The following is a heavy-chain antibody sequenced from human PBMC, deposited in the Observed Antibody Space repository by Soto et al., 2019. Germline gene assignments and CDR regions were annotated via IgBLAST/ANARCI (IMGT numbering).Heavy chain of an antibody. CDR1: GFSLSNVRMG. D-gene: IGHD2-8*01. V-gene: IGHV2-26*01. J-gene: IGHJ6*02. CDR2: IFSNDEK. Sequence: QVTLKKSGPVLVKPTETLTLTCTVSGFSLSNVRMGVSWIRQPPGKALEWLAHIFSNDEKSYNTSLRSRLTISKDTSQSQVVLSLTNLDPMDTATYYCARLNTMLIENYLYAVDVWGQGTTVTVSS. CDR3: ARLNTMLIENYLYAVDV.